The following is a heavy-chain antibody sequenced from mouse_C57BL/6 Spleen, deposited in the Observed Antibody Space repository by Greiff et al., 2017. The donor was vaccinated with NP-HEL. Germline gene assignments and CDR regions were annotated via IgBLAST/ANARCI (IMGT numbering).Heavy chain of an antibody. CDR2: INYDGSST. CDR3: ARVSWDGDWYFDV. V-gene: IGHV5-16*01. CDR1: GFTFSDYY. D-gene: IGHD4-1*01. Sequence: EVMLVESEGGLVQPGSSMKLSCTASGFTFSDYYMAWVRQVPEKGLEWVANINYDGSSTYYLDSLKSRFIISRDNAKNILYLQMSSLKSEDTATYYCARVSWDGDWYFDVWGTGTTVTVSS. J-gene: IGHJ1*03.